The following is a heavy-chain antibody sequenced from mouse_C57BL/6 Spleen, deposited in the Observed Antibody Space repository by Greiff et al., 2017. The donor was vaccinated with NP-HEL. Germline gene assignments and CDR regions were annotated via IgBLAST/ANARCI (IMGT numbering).Heavy chain of an antibody. Sequence: EVQGVESVAELVRPGASVKLSCTASGFNIKNTYMHWVKQRPEQGLEWIGRIDPANGNTKYAPKFQGKATITADTSSNTAYLQLSSLTSEDTAIYYCARWITTVVKGYAMDYWGQGTSVTVSS. D-gene: IGHD1-1*01. V-gene: IGHV14-3*01. J-gene: IGHJ4*01. CDR1: GFNIKNTY. CDR2: IDPANGNT. CDR3: ARWITTVVKGYAMDY.